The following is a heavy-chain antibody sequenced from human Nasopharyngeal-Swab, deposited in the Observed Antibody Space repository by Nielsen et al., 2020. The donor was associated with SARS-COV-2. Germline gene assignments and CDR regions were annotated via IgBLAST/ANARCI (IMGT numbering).Heavy chain of an antibody. CDR2: IGDKDHNYAT. CDR3: TTDFYFDY. J-gene: IGHJ4*02. CDR1: GFIFSASA. V-gene: IGHV3-73*01. Sequence: GGSLRPPCAASGFIFSASAIHWVRQAPGKGLEWLGRIGDKDHNYATTYGASVQGRFTISRDDSKNTAFLQMDSLKTEDTALYYCTTDFYFDYWGPGTLVTVSS.